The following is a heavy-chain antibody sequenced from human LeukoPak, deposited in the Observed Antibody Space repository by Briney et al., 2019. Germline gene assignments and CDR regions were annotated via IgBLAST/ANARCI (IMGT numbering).Heavy chain of an antibody. J-gene: IGHJ4*02. V-gene: IGHV4-4*09. CDR1: GGSISSYY. Sequence: SETLSLTCTVSGGSISSYYWSWIRQPPGKGLEWIGYIYTSGSTNYNPSLKSRVTISVDTSKNQFSLKLSSVTAADKAVYYCARHGTPGGGFDYWGQGTLVTVSS. CDR3: ARHGTPGGGFDY. D-gene: IGHD3-16*01. CDR2: IYTSGST.